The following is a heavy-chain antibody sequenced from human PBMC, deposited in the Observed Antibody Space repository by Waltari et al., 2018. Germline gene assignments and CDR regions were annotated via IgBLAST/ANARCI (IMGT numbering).Heavy chain of an antibody. CDR3: ARQSYYDESGHD. CDR2: IYYSGTT. D-gene: IGHD3-22*01. V-gene: IGHV4-39*01. CDR1: GGSIRKRGYY. Sequence: QLELQESGPGLVKPSETLSLTCSVSGGSIRKRGYYWVWNRQPPGKGLEWIGSIYYSGTTYYNPSLNSRVTISVDTSKNQFSLKLTSVTAADTAMYFCARQSYYDESGHDWGQGTLVTVSS. J-gene: IGHJ4*02.